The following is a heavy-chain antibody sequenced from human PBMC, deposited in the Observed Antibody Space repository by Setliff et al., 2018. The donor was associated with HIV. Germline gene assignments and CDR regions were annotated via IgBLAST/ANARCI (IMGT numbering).Heavy chain of an antibody. CDR3: ARASRWGSIPFDY. J-gene: IGHJ4*02. D-gene: IGHD2-21*01. Sequence: PSETLSLTCTVSGGSISTGGYYWSWIRQHPGKGLEWIGYIYNSGGTYYNPSLKSRITMSIDTSKNQFSLKLNSVTAADTAVYFRARASRWGSIPFDYWGQGTLVTVSS. CDR2: IYNSGGT. V-gene: IGHV4-31*03. CDR1: GGSISTGGYY.